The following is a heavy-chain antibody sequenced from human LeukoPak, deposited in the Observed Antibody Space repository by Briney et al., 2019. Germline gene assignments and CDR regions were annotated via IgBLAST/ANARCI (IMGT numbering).Heavy chain of an antibody. CDR1: GDTVTGFS. D-gene: IGHD5-18*01. J-gene: IGHJ4*02. CDR3: ATGYTYDYSLY. V-gene: IGHV1-24*01. Sequence: ASVKVSCKVSGDTVTGFSIHWVRQAPGHGLEWMGGFDPEDGARIFAQKFQGRVTMTENTSTDTAYMDLSSLRSEDTAVYYCATGYTYDYSLYWGQGTLVTVSS. CDR2: FDPEDGAR.